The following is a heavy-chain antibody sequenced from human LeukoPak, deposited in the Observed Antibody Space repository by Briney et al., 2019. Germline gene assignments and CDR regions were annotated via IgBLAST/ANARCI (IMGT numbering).Heavy chain of an antibody. CDR3: AKSRAADTTLLFDY. CDR1: GFTFNNYA. Sequence: GGSLRLSCAASGFTFNNYAMSWVRQAPGKGLEWVSAITGSSGDTFYADSVRGRFTISRDNSKNTLYLQMSSLRAEDTAVYYCAKSRAADTTLLFDYWGQGTLVTVSS. D-gene: IGHD6-13*01. J-gene: IGHJ4*02. V-gene: IGHV3-23*01. CDR2: ITGSSGDT.